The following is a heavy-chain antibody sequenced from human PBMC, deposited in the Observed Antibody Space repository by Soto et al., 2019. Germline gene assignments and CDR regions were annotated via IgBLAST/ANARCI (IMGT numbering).Heavy chain of an antibody. Sequence: QVQLQQWGAGLLKPSETLSLTCAVYGGSFSGYYWSWVRQSPRKGLEWIGEINHSGSTNYNPSLKSRLTISVDTPKNQFSLKLSSVTAADTALYYCVACGYGDYPRYWGQGSLVTVSS. J-gene: IGHJ4*02. D-gene: IGHD4-17*01. V-gene: IGHV4-34*01. CDR2: INHSGST. CDR3: VACGYGDYPRY. CDR1: GGSFSGYY.